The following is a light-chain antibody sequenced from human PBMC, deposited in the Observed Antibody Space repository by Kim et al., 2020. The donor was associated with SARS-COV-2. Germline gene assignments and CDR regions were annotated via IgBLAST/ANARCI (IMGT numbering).Light chain of an antibody. CDR2: NAS. CDR1: QSVGNNY. V-gene: IGKV3-20*01. J-gene: IGKJ4*01. Sequence: GERDTLSCRASQSVGNNYLAWYQQKPGRSPTLLIYNASSRVTGVADRFAGSGSGTDFTLTVSRLEPEDFAVYYCQQYAWAPLNFGGGTKVDIK. CDR3: QQYAWAPLN.